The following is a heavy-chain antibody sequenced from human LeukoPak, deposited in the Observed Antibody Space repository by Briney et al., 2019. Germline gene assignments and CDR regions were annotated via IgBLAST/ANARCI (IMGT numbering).Heavy chain of an antibody. CDR1: GYTFTGYY. CDR3: ARDREVSYYDSSGYTLPFDY. D-gene: IGHD3-22*01. V-gene: IGHV1-2*02. Sequence: ASVKVSCKASGYTFTGYYMHWVRQAPGQGLEWMGWINPNSGGTNYAQKFQGRVTMTRDTSISTAYMELSRLRSDDTAVYYCARDREVSYYDSSGYTLPFDYWGQGTLVTVSS. CDR2: INPNSGGT. J-gene: IGHJ4*02.